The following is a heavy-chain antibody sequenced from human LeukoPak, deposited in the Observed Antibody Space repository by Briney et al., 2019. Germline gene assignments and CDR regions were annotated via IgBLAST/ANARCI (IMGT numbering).Heavy chain of an antibody. J-gene: IGHJ4*02. CDR1: GYTFTGYY. CDR2: INPNSGGT. Sequence: ASVKVSCKASGYTFTGYYMHWVRQAPGQGLEWMVWINPNSGGTNFAQKFQGWVTMTRDTSISTAYMELSRLRSDDTAVYYCARDGRAYYDILTGYYHFDFWGQGTLVTISS. V-gene: IGHV1-2*04. D-gene: IGHD3-9*01. CDR3: ARDGRAYYDILTGYYHFDF.